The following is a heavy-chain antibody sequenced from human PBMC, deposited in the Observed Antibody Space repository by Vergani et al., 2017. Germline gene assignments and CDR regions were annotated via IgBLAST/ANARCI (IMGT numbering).Heavy chain of an antibody. J-gene: IGHJ4*02. Sequence: QVQLVESGGGVVQPGRSLRLSCAASGFTFSSYGMHWVRQAPGKGLEWVAVISYDGSNKYYADSGKGRFTISRDNSKNTLYLQMNSLRAEDTAVYYCAKDGIGAAAGRTYDGFDYWGQGTLVTVSS. CDR2: ISYDGSNK. CDR3: AKDGIGAAAGRTYDGFDY. V-gene: IGHV3-30*18. CDR1: GFTFSSYG. D-gene: IGHD6-13*01.